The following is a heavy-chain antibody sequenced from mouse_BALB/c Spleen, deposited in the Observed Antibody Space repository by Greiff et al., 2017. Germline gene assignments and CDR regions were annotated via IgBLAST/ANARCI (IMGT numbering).Heavy chain of an antibody. CDR1: GFTFSNYW. Sequence: EVKVEESGGGLVQPGGSMKLSCVASGFTFSNYWMNWVRQSPEKGLEWVAEIRLKSNNYATHYAVSVKGRFTISRDDSKSSVYLQMNNLRAEDTGIYYCTRPLYDYDWYFDVWGAGTTVTVSS. D-gene: IGHD2-4*01. CDR2: IRLKSNNYAT. J-gene: IGHJ1*01. CDR3: TRPLYDYDWYFDV. V-gene: IGHV6-6*02.